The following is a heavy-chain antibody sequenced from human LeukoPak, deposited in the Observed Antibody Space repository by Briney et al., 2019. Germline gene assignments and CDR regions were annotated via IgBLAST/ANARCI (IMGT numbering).Heavy chain of an antibody. CDR2: INSKVDGGTT. CDR1: GFTFSNAW. Sequence: GGSLRLSCAASGFTFSNAWMNWVRQAPGKGLEWVGRINSKVDGGTTDYAAPGKGRFTISRDDSQNTVYLQMDSLKTEDTAVYYCATGGYYIDYWGQGTLVTVSS. J-gene: IGHJ4*02. V-gene: IGHV3-15*01. CDR3: ATGGYYIDY.